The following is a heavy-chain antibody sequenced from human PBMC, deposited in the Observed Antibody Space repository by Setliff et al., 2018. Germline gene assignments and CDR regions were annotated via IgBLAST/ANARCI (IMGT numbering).Heavy chain of an antibody. D-gene: IGHD3-10*01. Sequence: PSETLSLTCSVSGGSISSGSYYWGWVRQSPGKDLEWIGRLYYSGSTYYNTSLKGRGTLSVDTTKKQFSLKLTSMTSADTAVYFCARHLLVQGTYHFDYWGQGSPVTVSS. V-gene: IGHV4-39*01. CDR2: LYYSGST. CDR3: ARHLLVQGTYHFDY. CDR1: GGSISSGSYY. J-gene: IGHJ4*02.